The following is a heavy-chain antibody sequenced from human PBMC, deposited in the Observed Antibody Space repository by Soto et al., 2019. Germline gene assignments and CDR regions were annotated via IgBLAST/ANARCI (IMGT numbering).Heavy chain of an antibody. CDR2: ISDDGSNK. J-gene: IGHJ6*02. CDR1: GFTFSNYG. D-gene: IGHD3-3*01. V-gene: IGHV3-30*18. Sequence: WGSLRLSCAASGFTFSNYGMHWVRQAPCKGLEWVAFISDDGSNKYYADSMKGRFTMSRDNSKRTLYLQMSSLRVEDTAVYYCTKRRNVLRFLEWSSGMEVWGQGTTVTVSS. CDR3: TKRRNVLRFLEWSSGMEV.